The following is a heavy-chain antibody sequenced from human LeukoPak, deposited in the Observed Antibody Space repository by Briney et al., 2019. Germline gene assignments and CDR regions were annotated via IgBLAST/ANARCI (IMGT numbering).Heavy chain of an antibody. J-gene: IGHJ4*02. CDR1: GGTFSSYE. Sequence: SVKVSCKASGGTFSSYEISWVRQAPGQGLEWMGGITPMFGTAKYAQKFQGRVTITTDKSTSTAYMELSSLRSEDTAVYYCASGVYYYDSSGYPIVDYWGQGTLVTVSS. V-gene: IGHV1-69*05. D-gene: IGHD3-22*01. CDR3: ASGVYYYDSSGYPIVDY. CDR2: ITPMFGTA.